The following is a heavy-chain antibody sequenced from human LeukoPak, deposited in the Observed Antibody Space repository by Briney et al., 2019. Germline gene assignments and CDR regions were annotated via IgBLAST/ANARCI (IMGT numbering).Heavy chain of an antibody. V-gene: IGHV3-23*01. J-gene: IGHJ5*02. D-gene: IGHD5-24*01. Sequence: GGSLRLSCAASGFTFSSYAMSWVRQAPGKGLEWVSAISGSGGSTYYADSVKGRFTISRDNSKNTPYLQMNSLRAEDTAVYYCAKGRRDGYSPGRRFDPWGQGTLVTVSS. CDR3: AKGRRDGYSPGRRFDP. CDR2: ISGSGGST. CDR1: GFTFSSYA.